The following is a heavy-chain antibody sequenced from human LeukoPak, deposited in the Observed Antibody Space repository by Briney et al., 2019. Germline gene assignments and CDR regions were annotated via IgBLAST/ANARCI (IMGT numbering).Heavy chain of an antibody. D-gene: IGHD6-19*01. CDR3: AKDMGSSGWYSIDY. CDR1: GFTFDDYA. J-gene: IGHJ4*02. CDR2: ISWNSGSI. Sequence: TGGSLRLSCAASGFTFDDYAMHWVRQAPGKGLEWVSGISWNSGSIGYADSVRGRFTISRDNVKNSLYLQMNSLRAEDTALYYCAKDMGSSGWYSIDYWGQGTLVTVSS. V-gene: IGHV3-9*01.